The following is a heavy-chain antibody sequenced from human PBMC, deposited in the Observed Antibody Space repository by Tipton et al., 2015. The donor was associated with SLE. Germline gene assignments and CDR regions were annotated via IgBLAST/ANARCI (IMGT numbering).Heavy chain of an antibody. V-gene: IGHV4-59*01. CDR3: ARDNFTGRAFDI. Sequence: TLSLTCTVSGGSISSYCWSWIRQPPGKGLEWIGYIYYSGSTNYNPSLKSRVTISVDTSKNQFSLKLSSVTAADTAVYYCARDNFTGRAFDIWGQGTMVTVSS. CDR1: GGSISSYC. D-gene: IGHD1-14*01. CDR2: IYYSGST. J-gene: IGHJ3*02.